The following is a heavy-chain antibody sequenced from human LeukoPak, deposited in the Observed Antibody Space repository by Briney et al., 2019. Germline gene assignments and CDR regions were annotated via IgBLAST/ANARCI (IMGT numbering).Heavy chain of an antibody. V-gene: IGHV3-7*01. CDR1: GFTFSSYA. CDR3: ARGRGSWYGVYFDY. D-gene: IGHD6-13*01. CDR2: IKRDGSEK. Sequence: SGGSLRLPCAASGFTFSSYAMHWVRQAPGKGLEWVANIKRDGSEKYYVDSVKGRFTISRDNAKNSLYLQMNSLRTEDTAVYYCARGRGSWYGVYFDYWGQGTLVTVSS. J-gene: IGHJ4*02.